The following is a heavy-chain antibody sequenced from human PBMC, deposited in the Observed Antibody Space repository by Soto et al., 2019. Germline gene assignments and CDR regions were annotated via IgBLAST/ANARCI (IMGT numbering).Heavy chain of an antibody. J-gene: IGHJ6*02. Sequence: PGESLKISCKGSGYSFTSYWISWVRQMPVKGLEWMGSIDPIDSYTNYSPSFQGHVTISAYKSVSTSYLQLISVKASDTAMYYCXRXYFDWLTHPSEQDGMDVWGQGTTVTVSS. CDR1: GYSFTSYW. CDR2: IDPIDSYT. CDR3: XRXYFDWLTHPSEQDGMDV. V-gene: IGHV5-10-1*01. D-gene: IGHD3-9*01.